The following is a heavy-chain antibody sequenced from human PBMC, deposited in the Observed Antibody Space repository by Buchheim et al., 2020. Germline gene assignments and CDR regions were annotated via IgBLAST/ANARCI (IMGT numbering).Heavy chain of an antibody. CDR2: IIPILGIA. J-gene: IGHJ6*02. CDR1: GGTFSSYA. V-gene: IGHV1-69*04. D-gene: IGHD3-3*01. Sequence: QVQLVQSGAEVKKPGSSVKVSCKASGGTFSSYAISWVRQAPGQGLEWMGRIIPILGIANYAQKFQGRVTITADKSTSTAYMELSSLRSEDTAVHYCARGIPITIFGVVTNGGGMDVWGQGTT. CDR3: ARGIPITIFGVVTNGGGMDV.